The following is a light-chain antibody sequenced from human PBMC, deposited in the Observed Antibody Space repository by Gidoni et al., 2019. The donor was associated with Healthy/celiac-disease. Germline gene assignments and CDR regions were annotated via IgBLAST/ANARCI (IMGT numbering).Light chain of an antibody. CDR1: QSVSSY. V-gene: IGKV3-11*01. CDR3: QQRSNWPPSIT. Sequence: EIVLTQSPATLSLSPGERAPLSCRASQSVSSYLAWSQQKPGQAPRLLIYDASNRATGIPARFSGSGSGTDFTLTISSPEPEDFAVYYCQQRSNWPPSITFGQGTRLEIK. CDR2: DAS. J-gene: IGKJ5*01.